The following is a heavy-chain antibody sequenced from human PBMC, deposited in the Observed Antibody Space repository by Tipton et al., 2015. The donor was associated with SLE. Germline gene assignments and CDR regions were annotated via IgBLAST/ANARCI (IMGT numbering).Heavy chain of an antibody. V-gene: IGHV4-34*01. J-gene: IGHJ4*02. CDR3: ASSERDGYNGLGY. CDR2: INHSGST. D-gene: IGHD5-24*01. CDR1: GGSFSGYY. Sequence: GLVKPSETLSLTCAVYGGSFSGYYWSWIRQPPGKGLEWIGEINHSGSTNYNPSLKSRVTISVDTSKNQFSLKLSSVTAADTAVYYCASSERDGYNGLGYWGQGTLVTVSS.